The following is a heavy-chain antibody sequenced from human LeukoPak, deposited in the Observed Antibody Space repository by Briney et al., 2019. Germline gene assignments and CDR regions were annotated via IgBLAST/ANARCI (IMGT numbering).Heavy chain of an antibody. Sequence: PSETLSLTCAVHGGSFSGYYWSWIRQPPGKGLEWLGEINHSGSTNYNPSLKSRVTISVDTSKNQFSLKLSSVTAADTAVYYCARGGPPITIFGVTLIAFDIWGQGTMVTVSS. V-gene: IGHV4-34*01. CDR3: ARGGPPITIFGVTLIAFDI. CDR2: INHSGST. D-gene: IGHD3-3*01. CDR1: GGSFSGYY. J-gene: IGHJ3*02.